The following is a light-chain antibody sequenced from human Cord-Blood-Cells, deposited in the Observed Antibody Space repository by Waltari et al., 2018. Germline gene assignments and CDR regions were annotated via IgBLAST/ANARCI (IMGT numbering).Light chain of an antibody. J-gene: IGLJ2*01. Sequence: SSELTQDPAVSVALGQTVRITSQGDSLRSYYASWYQQKPGQAPVLFIYGKTNRPAGIPDRFSGSSSGNTASLTITGAQAEDEADYYCNSRDSSGNHVVFGGGTKLTVL. CDR2: GKT. CDR1: SLRSYY. V-gene: IGLV3-19*01. CDR3: NSRDSSGNHVV.